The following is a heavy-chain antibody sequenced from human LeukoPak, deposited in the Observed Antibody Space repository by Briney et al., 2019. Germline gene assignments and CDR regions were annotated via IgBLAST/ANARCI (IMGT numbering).Heavy chain of an antibody. CDR3: ARVKIGHFDY. V-gene: IGHV4-34*01. J-gene: IGHJ4*02. CDR1: GGSFSGYY. CDR2: INHSGST. Sequence: PSETLSLTCAVYGGSFSGYYWSWIRQPPGKGLEWIGEINHSGSTNYNPSLKSRVTISVDTSKNQFSLKLSSVTAADTAVYYCARVKIGHFDYWGQGTLVTVSS.